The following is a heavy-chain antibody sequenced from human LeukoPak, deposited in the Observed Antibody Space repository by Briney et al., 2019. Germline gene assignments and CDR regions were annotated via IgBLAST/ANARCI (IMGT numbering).Heavy chain of an antibody. CDR1: GGSFSGYY. Sequence: SETLSLTCAVYGGSFSGYYWSWIRQPPGKGLEWIGEINHSGGTNYNPSLKSRVTISVDTSKNQFSLKLSSVTAADTAVYYCARGGGSGRLLGYFDLWGRGTPVTVSS. D-gene: IGHD6-19*01. CDR3: ARGGGSGRLLGYFDL. V-gene: IGHV4-34*01. J-gene: IGHJ2*01. CDR2: INHSGGT.